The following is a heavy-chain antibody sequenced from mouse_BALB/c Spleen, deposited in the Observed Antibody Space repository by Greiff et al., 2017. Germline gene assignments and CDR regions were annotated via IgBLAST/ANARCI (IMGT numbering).Heavy chain of an antibody. CDR2: IWAGGST. Sequence: QVQLKESGPGLVAPSQSLSITCTVSGFSLTSYGVHWVRQPPGKGLEWLGVIWAGGSTNYNSALMSRLSISKDNSKSQVFLKMNSLQTDDTAMYYCARVGYRYYYAMDYWGQGTSVTVSS. CDR3: ARVGYRYYYAMDY. CDR1: GFSLTSYG. V-gene: IGHV2-9*02. J-gene: IGHJ4*01. D-gene: IGHD2-14*01.